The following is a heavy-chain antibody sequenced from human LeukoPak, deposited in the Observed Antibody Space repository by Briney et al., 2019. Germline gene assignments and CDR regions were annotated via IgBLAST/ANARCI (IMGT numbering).Heavy chain of an antibody. CDR1: GASVSSVNW. CDR2: IYHSGNT. V-gene: IGHV4-4*02. CDR3: ATQGWLQSEYYFDS. J-gene: IGHJ4*02. Sequence: SGTLSLTCAVSGASVSSVNWWTWVRQPPGKGLEWVGEIYHSGNTIYNQSLRSRVTISLDKSKNQFSLKLSSVTAADTALYYCATQGWLQSEYYFDSWGQGTLVTVSS. D-gene: IGHD5-24*01.